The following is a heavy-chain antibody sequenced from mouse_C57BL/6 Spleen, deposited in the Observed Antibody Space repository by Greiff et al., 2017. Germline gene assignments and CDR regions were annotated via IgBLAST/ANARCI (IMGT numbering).Heavy chain of an antibody. J-gene: IGHJ1*03. Sequence: QVQLKESGPELVKPGASVKISCKASGYAFSSSWMNWVKQRPGKGLEWIGRIYPGDGDTNYNGKFKGKATLTADKSSSTAYMQLSSLTSEDSAVYFCARKEYYGSRGYWYFDVWGTGTTVTVSS. V-gene: IGHV1-82*01. CDR2: IYPGDGDT. CDR3: ARKEYYGSRGYWYFDV. D-gene: IGHD1-1*01. CDR1: GYAFSSSW.